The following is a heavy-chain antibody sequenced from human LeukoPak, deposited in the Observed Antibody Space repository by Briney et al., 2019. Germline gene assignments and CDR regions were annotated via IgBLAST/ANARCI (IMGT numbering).Heavy chain of an antibody. J-gene: IGHJ5*02. CDR1: GGSISSSSYY. D-gene: IGHD3-10*01. V-gene: IGHV4-39*01. CDR3: ARQTYYYGSGSYRLQGWFDP. Sequence: SETLSLTCTVSGGSISSSSYYWGWIRQPPGKGLEWIGSIYYSGSTYYNPSLKSRVTISVDTSKNQFSLKLSSVTAADTAVYYCARQTYYYGSGSYRLQGWFDPWGQGTLVTVSS. CDR2: IYYSGST.